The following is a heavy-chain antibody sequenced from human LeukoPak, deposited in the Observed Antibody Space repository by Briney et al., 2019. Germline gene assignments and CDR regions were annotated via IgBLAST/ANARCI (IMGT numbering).Heavy chain of an antibody. V-gene: IGHV1-69*13. CDR2: IIPIFGTA. D-gene: IGHD6-6*01. Sequence: GASVKVSCKAFGYTFTGYGISWVRQAPGQGLEWMGGIIPIFGTANYAQKFQGRVTITADESTSTAYMELSSLRSEDTAVYYCARGRLEYSSSSAGEYWGQGTLVTVSS. CDR1: GYTFTGYG. CDR3: ARGRLEYSSSSAGEY. J-gene: IGHJ4*02.